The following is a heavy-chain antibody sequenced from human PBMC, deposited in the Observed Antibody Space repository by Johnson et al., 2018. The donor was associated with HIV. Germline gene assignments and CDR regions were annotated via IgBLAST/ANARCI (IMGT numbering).Heavy chain of an antibody. D-gene: IGHD3-22*01. CDR3: AREGDMIVVVAAFDI. J-gene: IGHJ3*02. CDR1: GFTFSSYW. CDR2: IKQDGSEK. Sequence: VQLVESGGGLVQPGGSLRLSCAASGFTFSSYWMSWVRQAPGKGLEWVANIKQDGSEKYYVDSVKGRFTISRDNAKNSLYLQMNSLRAEDTAVYYCAREGDMIVVVAAFDIWGQGTMVTVSS. V-gene: IGHV3-7*01.